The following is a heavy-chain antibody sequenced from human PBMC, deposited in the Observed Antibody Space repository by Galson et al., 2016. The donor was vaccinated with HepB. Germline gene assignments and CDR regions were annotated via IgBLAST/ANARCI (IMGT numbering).Heavy chain of an antibody. Sequence: TCTVSGGSISSTNWWSCVRQPPGKGLEWIGEIYHSGSTNYNPSLKSRVTISVDKSKNQFSLKLSSVTAADTAVYYCARAHYDNVWGSYRHPRYFDYWGQGTLVTVSS. V-gene: IGHV4-4*02. CDR3: ARAHYDNVWGSYRHPRYFDY. D-gene: IGHD3-16*02. CDR2: IYHSGST. J-gene: IGHJ4*02. CDR1: GGSISSTNW.